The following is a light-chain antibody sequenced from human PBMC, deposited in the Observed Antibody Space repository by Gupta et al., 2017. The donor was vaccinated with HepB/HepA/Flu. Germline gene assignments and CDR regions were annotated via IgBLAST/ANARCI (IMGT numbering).Light chain of an antibody. CDR2: NKN. CDR3: RLDGTRGLWV. CDR1: SGSVSTSFY. Sequence: VVTHAPSFPVSLVATVPLTCAFTSGSVSTSFYPSWYQQTPAQAPRPLIYNKNTRSAGVPDRFSGSISGNKAALTITGAQEDEESDYYCRLDGTRGLWVFGGGTKLTVL. J-gene: IGLJ3*02. V-gene: IGLV8-61*01.